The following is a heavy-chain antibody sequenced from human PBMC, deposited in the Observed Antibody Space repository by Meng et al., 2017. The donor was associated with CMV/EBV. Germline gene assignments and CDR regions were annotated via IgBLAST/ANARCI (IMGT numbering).Heavy chain of an antibody. J-gene: IGHJ4*02. CDR3: GGGEIAEAAGIDY. D-gene: IGHD6-19*01. CDR2: ITYDGSNN. Sequence: GESLKISCAASGFTFSSYAMHWVRQAPGKGLEWVAVITYDGSNNYYADYENGRFTITRDNSKTTMYLQMNSMRAEDTAVYYCGGGEIAEAAGIDYWGQGTLVTVSS. V-gene: IGHV3-30*04. CDR1: GFTFSSYA.